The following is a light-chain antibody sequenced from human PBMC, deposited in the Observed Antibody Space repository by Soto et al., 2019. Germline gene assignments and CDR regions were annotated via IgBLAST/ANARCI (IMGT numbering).Light chain of an antibody. Sequence: EIVMTQSPATLSVSPGERATLSCRASQSVNSNLAWYRQKPGQAPRLLISDASTRATGVPARFSGSGSGTESTLTISILQSEDSGIYYCQQYNFWPPLTFGGGTKVEIK. CDR2: DAS. CDR3: QQYNFWPPLT. V-gene: IGKV3-15*01. CDR1: QSVNSN. J-gene: IGKJ4*01.